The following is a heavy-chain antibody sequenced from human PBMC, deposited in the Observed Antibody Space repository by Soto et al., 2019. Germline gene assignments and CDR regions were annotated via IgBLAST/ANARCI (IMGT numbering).Heavy chain of an antibody. D-gene: IGHD3-9*01. CDR3: ASVLRYFGTPYGMDV. J-gene: IGHJ6*02. CDR1: GFTFSNHA. Sequence: EVQLLESGEGLVQPGGSLKLSCAASGFTFSNHAMSWVRQAPGKGLEWVSGIGGSGRNTYYADSVKGRFTISRDNSQNRLFLQMNSLRAEDTAEYYCASVLRYFGTPYGMDVWGQGTTVTVSS. V-gene: IGHV3-23*01. CDR2: IGGSGRNT.